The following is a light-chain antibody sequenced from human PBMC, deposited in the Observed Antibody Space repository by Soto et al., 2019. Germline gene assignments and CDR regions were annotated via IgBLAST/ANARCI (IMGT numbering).Light chain of an antibody. CDR1: QGIRND. J-gene: IGKJ1*01. CDR2: DAS. V-gene: IGKV1-17*01. Sequence: DIQMTQSPSALSASVGDRVAITCRASQGIRNDLGWYQQKPGKAPKLLIYDASSLESGVPSRFSGSGSGTEFTLTISSLQPDDFATYYCQQYNSYWTTFGQGTKVDI. CDR3: QQYNSYWTT.